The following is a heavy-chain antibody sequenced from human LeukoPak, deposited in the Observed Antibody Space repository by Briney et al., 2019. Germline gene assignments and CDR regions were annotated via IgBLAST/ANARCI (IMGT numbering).Heavy chain of an antibody. CDR1: GGSFSSSRYY. CDR2: IHYSGGT. V-gene: IGHV4-39*01. D-gene: IGHD3-9*01. Sequence: PSETLSLTCTVSGGSFSSSRYYWGWLRQPPGGGLEWIGSIHYSGGTYYNPSLKSRVTISVDTSSNQFTLKLSSVTAADTAVYYCARGGPDWSPYDYWGQGTLVIVSS. J-gene: IGHJ4*02. CDR3: ARGGPDWSPYDY.